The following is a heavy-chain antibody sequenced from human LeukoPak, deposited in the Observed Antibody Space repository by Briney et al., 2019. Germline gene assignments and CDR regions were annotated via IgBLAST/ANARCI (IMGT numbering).Heavy chain of an antibody. J-gene: IGHJ4*02. CDR1: GGSISSYY. CDR3: ASHPYYDYVWGSYRYTWGFDY. Sequence: SETLSLTCTVSGGSISSYYWSWIRQPAGKGLEWIGRIYTSGSTNYNPSLKSRVTMSVDTSKNQFSLKLSSVTAADTAVYYCASHPYYDYVWGSYRYTWGFDYWGQGTLVTVSS. V-gene: IGHV4-4*07. D-gene: IGHD3-16*02. CDR2: IYTSGST.